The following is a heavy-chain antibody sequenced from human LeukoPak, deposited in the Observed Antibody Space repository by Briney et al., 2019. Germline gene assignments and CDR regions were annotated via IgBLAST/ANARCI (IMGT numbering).Heavy chain of an antibody. V-gene: IGHV3-7*01. J-gene: IGHJ4*02. Sequence: GGSLRLSCAASGFTFSSFWMTWVRQAPGKGLEWVANINQDGSEKYYVDSVKGRFTISRDNAKNSVYLQMNSLRAEDTAVYYCARVVGYSYGYYFDYWGQGTLVTVSS. D-gene: IGHD5-18*01. CDR2: INQDGSEK. CDR3: ARVVGYSYGYYFDY. CDR1: GFTFSSFW.